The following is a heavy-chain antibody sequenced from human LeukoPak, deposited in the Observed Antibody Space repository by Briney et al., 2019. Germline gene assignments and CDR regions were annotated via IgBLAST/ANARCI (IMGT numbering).Heavy chain of an antibody. CDR3: ARSSATYHEGFDY. V-gene: IGHV4-59*08. J-gene: IGHJ4*02. Sequence: SETLSLTCTVSGGSFTDYYWSWIRQPPGKGLEWIGYMHYSGSTHYIPSLKSRATISGDTSKNQFSLKVTSVTAEDTAVYYCARSSATYHEGFDYWGQGALVTVSS. D-gene: IGHD1-14*01. CDR1: GGSFTDYY. CDR2: MHYSGST.